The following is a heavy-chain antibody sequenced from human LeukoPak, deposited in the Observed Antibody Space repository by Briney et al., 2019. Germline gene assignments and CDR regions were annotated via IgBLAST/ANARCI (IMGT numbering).Heavy chain of an antibody. V-gene: IGHV3-53*04. Sequence: GRSLRLSCAASGFTFSSYGMHWVRQAPGKGLEWVSTIYRGGDTYYADSVKGRFTISRPNSRNALYLQMNSLRSEDTAVYYCARESSVSGWYIYWGQGTLVTVSS. D-gene: IGHD6-19*01. CDR2: IYRGGDT. CDR1: GFTFSSYG. CDR3: ARESSVSGWYIY. J-gene: IGHJ4*02.